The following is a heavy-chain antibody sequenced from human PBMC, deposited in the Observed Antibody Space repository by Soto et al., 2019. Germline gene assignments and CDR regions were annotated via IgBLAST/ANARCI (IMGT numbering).Heavy chain of an antibody. D-gene: IGHD3-3*01. CDR3: ARDSNDFWSGSRYGMDV. Sequence: SETLSLTCTVSGGSISSGDYYWSWIRQPPGKGLEWIGYIYHSGSTYYNPSLKSRVTISVDTSKNQFSLKLSSVTAADTAVYYCARDSNDFWSGSRYGMDVWGQGTTVTVSS. CDR1: GGSISSGDYY. J-gene: IGHJ6*02. CDR2: IYHSGST. V-gene: IGHV4-30-4*01.